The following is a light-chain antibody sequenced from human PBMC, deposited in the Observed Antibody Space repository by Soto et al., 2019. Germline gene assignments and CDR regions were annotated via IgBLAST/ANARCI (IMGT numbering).Light chain of an antibody. V-gene: IGKV3-11*01. CDR2: DAS. CDR3: QQRSNWYT. CDR1: QSINSY. Sequence: EIVLTQSPATLSLSPGERATLSCRASQSINSYLAWYQQKPGQAPRLLIYDASNRATGIPARFSGSGSGTDFTLTISSLEPEDFAVYCCQQRSNWYTFGQGTKLEIK. J-gene: IGKJ2*01.